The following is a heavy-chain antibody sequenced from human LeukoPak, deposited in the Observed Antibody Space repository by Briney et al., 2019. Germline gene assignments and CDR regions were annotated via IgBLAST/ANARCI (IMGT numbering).Heavy chain of an antibody. CDR1: GFTISSYA. V-gene: IGHV3-23*01. CDR2: ISGSGGST. J-gene: IGHJ2*01. CDR3: AKDHMSLYGGNFDWYFDL. Sequence: GGSPRLSCAASGFTISSYAMSWVRQAPGKGLEWVSAISGSGGSTYYADSVKGRFTISRDNSKNTLYLQMNSLRAEDTAVYYCAKDHMSLYGGNFDWYFDLWGRGTLVTVSS. D-gene: IGHD4-23*01.